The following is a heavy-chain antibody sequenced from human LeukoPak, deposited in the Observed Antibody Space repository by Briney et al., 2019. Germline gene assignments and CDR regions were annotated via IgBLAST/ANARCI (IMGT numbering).Heavy chain of an antibody. D-gene: IGHD6-13*01. CDR3: ARDYIAAIGFAH. V-gene: IGHV3-23*01. Sequence: GGSLRLSCAASGFTFSSYAMSWVRQAPGKGLEWVSAISASGDAAFYADSVKSRFTISRDNSKNTVHLQMNSLRAEDTAVYYCARDYIAAIGFAHWGQGTLVSVSS. CDR2: ISASGDAA. CDR1: GFTFSSYA. J-gene: IGHJ4*02.